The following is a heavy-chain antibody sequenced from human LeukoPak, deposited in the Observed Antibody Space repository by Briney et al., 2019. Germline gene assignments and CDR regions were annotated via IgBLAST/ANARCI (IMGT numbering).Heavy chain of an antibody. D-gene: IGHD6-19*01. CDR1: GFTFDDYG. CDR2: INWNGGNT. CDR3: AREGNKYSSGWYYYYYYYMDV. V-gene: IGHV3-20*04. Sequence: GGSLRLSCAASGFTFDDYGMNWVRQAPGKGLEWVSGINWNGGNTGYADSVKGRFTISRDNAKNCLYLQMNSLRAEDTALYYCAREGNKYSSGWYYYYYYYMDVWGKGTTVTVSS. J-gene: IGHJ6*03.